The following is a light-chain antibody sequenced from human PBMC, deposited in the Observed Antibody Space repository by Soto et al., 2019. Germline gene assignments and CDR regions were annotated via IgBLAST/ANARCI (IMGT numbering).Light chain of an antibody. CDR3: QQYGSSGT. V-gene: IGKV3-20*01. CDR1: QSVSNNY. J-gene: IGKJ1*01. CDR2: GAS. Sequence: EIVLTQSPGTLSLSPGERATLSCRASQSVSNNYLAWYQQKPGQAPRLLIYGASNRATGIPDRFSGSGSGKDFPLTISRLEHEDFAVYYCQQYGSSGTFGQGTKVEIK.